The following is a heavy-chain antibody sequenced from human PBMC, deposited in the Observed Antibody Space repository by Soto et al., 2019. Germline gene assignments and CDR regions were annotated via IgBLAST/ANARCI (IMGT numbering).Heavy chain of an antibody. CDR3: AKDGQGLAPYALDV. D-gene: IGHD6-19*01. V-gene: IGHV3-33*06. CDR2: IWYDGSNK. CDR1: GFTFSGHA. J-gene: IGHJ6*02. Sequence: QVQLVESGGGVAQPGRSLRLSCTVSGFTFSGHAMHWVRQAPGKGLEWVTQIWYDGSNKYYAESVKGRFTISRDNSKNTLNLQMNSQRGEDTAVYYGAKDGQGLAPYALDVWGQGTSVTVSS.